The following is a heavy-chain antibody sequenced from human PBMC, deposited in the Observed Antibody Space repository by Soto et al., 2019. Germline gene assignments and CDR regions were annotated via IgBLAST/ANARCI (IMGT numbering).Heavy chain of an antibody. D-gene: IGHD3-22*01. Sequence: SETLYLTCTVSDGSISSGGYYWSWIRQHPGEGLEWIGYIYYSGSTSYNPSLKSRVTISVDTSKNQFSLELSSVTAADTAVYYCARESKYDTSGYPPWFAPWGQGTLVTVSS. CDR1: DGSISSGGYY. V-gene: IGHV4-31*03. CDR2: IYYSGST. CDR3: ARESKYDTSGYPPWFAP. J-gene: IGHJ5*02.